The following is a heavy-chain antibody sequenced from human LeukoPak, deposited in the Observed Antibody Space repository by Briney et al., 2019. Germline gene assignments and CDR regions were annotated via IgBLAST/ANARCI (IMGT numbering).Heavy chain of an antibody. CDR1: GFTFSSYE. CDR3: ARAAFPVANWGSPFDY. Sequence: GGSLRLSCAASGFTFSSYEMNWVRQAPGKGLEWVSYISSSGSIIYYADSVKGRFTISRDNAKNSLYLQMNNLRAEDTAVYYCARAAFPVANWGSPFDYWGQGTLVTVSS. J-gene: IGHJ4*02. D-gene: IGHD7-27*01. V-gene: IGHV3-48*03. CDR2: ISSSGSII.